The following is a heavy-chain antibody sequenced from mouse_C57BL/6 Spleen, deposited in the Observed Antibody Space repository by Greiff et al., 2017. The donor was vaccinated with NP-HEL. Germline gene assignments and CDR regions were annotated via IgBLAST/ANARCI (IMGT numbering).Heavy chain of an antibody. D-gene: IGHD2-4*01. CDR1: GYTFTSYW. J-gene: IGHJ4*01. V-gene: IGHV1-55*01. Sequence: VQLQQPGAELVKPGASVKMSCKASGYTFTSYWITWVKQRPGQGLEWIGDIYPGSGSTNYNEKFKSKATLTVDTSSSTAYMQLSSLTSEDSAVYYCARNDYDVDAMDYWGQGTSVTVSS. CDR3: ARNDYDVDAMDY. CDR2: IYPGSGST.